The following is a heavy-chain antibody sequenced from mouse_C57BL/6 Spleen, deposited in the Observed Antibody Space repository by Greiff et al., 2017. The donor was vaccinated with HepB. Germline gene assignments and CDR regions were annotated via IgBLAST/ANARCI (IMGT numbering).Heavy chain of an antibody. Sequence: QVHVKQSGAELVRPGASVTLSCKASGYTFTDYEMHWVKQTPVHGLEWIGAIDPETGGTAYNQKFKGKAILTADKSSSTAYMELRSLTSEDSAVYYCTRIITTRYFDVWGTGTTVTVSS. V-gene: IGHV1-15*01. J-gene: IGHJ1*03. CDR1: GYTFTDYE. CDR3: TRIITTRYFDV. CDR2: IDPETGGT. D-gene: IGHD1-1*01.